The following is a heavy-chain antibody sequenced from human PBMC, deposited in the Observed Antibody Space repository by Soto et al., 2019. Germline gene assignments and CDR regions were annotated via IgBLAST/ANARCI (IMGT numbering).Heavy chain of an antibody. V-gene: IGHV4-59*12. CDR1: GGSISSYY. CDR2: IYYSGST. J-gene: IGHJ6*02. CDR3: ARGRLRYFDWQYYYYGMDV. D-gene: IGHD3-9*01. Sequence: SETLSLTCTVSGGSISSYYWSWIRQPPGKGLEWIGYIYYSGSTNYNPSLKSRVTISVDTSKNQFSLKLSSVTAADTAVYYCARGRLRYFDWQYYYYGMDVWGQGTTVTVSS.